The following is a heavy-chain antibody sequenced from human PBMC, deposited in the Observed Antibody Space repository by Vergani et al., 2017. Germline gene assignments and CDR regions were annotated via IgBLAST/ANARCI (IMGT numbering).Heavy chain of an antibody. CDR3: AKDPGYYDILTGYYYSFDY. J-gene: IGHJ4*02. Sequence: QVQLVESGGGVVQPGRSLRLSCAASGFTFSSYAMHWVRQAPGKGLEWVAVISYDGSNKYYADSVKGRFTISRDNSKNTLYLQMNSLRAEETAVYYCAKDPGYYDILTGYYYSFDYWGQGTLVTVSS. D-gene: IGHD3-9*01. CDR1: GFTFSSYA. CDR2: ISYDGSNK. V-gene: IGHV3-30-3*01.